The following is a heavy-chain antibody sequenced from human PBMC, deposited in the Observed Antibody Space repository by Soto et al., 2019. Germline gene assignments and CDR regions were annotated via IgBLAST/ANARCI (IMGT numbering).Heavy chain of an antibody. J-gene: IGHJ3*02. CDR3: ARAYCSSTSCYDGDAFDI. V-gene: IGHV1-8*01. CDR2: MNPNSGNT. CDR1: GYTFTSYD. D-gene: IGHD2-2*01. Sequence: ASVKVSCTASGYTFTSYDINWVRQATGQGLEWMGWMNPNSGNTGYAQKFQGRVTMTRNTSISTAYMELSSLRSEDTAVYYCARAYCSSTSCYDGDAFDIWGQGTMVTVSS.